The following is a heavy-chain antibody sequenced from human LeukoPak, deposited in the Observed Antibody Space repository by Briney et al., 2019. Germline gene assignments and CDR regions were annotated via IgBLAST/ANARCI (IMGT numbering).Heavy chain of an antibody. Sequence: GGSLRLSCAASGFTVSSNYMSWVRQAPGKGLEWVSVIYSGGSTYYADSVKGRFTITRDNPKNTLYLQMNSLRAEDTAVYYCAKVRNVNFDYWGQGTLVTVSS. CDR2: IYSGGST. CDR1: GFTVSSNY. V-gene: IGHV3-66*01. J-gene: IGHJ4*02. CDR3: AKVRNVNFDY.